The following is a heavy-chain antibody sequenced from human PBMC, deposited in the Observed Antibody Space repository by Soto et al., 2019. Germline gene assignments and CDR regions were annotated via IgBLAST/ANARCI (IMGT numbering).Heavy chain of an antibody. Sequence: GGSLRLSCAASGFTFSSYSMNWVRQAPGKGLEWVSYISSSSSTIYYADSVKGRFTMSRDNAKNSLYLQMNSLRAEDTAVYYCARDGGPYGFWSGYPLNYYYMDVWGKGTTVTVSS. J-gene: IGHJ6*03. CDR1: GFTFSSYS. CDR3: ARDGGPYGFWSGYPLNYYYMDV. V-gene: IGHV3-48*01. D-gene: IGHD3-3*01. CDR2: ISSSSSTI.